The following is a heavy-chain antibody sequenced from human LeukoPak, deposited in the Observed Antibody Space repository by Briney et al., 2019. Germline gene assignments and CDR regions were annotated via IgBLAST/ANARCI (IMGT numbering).Heavy chain of an antibody. CDR2: IYASGST. CDR3: ARDLGYCSSTSCYYYYGMDV. J-gene: IGHJ6*02. D-gene: IGHD2-2*01. CDR1: GGSISSYY. V-gene: IGHV4-4*07. Sequence: SETLSLTCTVSGGSISSYYWSWIRQPAGKGLEWIGRIYASGSTNYNPSLKSRVTMSVDKSKNQFSLKLSSVTAADTAVYYCARDLGYCSSTSCYYYYGMDVWGQGTTVTVSS.